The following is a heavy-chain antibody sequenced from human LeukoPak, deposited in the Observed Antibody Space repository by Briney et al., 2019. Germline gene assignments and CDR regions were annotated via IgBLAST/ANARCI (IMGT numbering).Heavy chain of an antibody. CDR2: IYYSGST. V-gene: IGHV4-59*11. Sequence: SETLSFTCTVSGGSISSHYWSWIRQPPGKGLEWIGYIYYSGSTNYNPSLKSRVTISVDTSKNQFSLKLSSVTAADTAVYYCARAPSSAEYVVVPAAILGAFDIWGQGTMVTVSS. CDR1: GGSISSHY. J-gene: IGHJ3*02. D-gene: IGHD2-2*01. CDR3: ARAPSSAEYVVVPAAILGAFDI.